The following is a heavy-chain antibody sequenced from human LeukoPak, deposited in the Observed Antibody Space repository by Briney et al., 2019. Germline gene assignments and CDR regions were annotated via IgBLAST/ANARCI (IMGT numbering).Heavy chain of an antibody. J-gene: IGHJ4*02. CDR1: GFTFSSYW. D-gene: IGHD2-15*01. CDR3: ARENGYCSGSDCYSYFDS. Sequence: GGSLRLSCAASGFTFSSYWMSWVRQAPGKGLEWVAYIKKTGIETYYLDSVKGRFTITRDNNRNSLFLQMYSLRAEDTAVYFCARENGYCSGSDCYSYFDSWGQGTLVTVSS. CDR2: IKKTGIET. V-gene: IGHV3-7*01.